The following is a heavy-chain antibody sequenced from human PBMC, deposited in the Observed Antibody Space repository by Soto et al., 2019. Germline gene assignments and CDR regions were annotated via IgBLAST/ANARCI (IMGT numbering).Heavy chain of an antibody. D-gene: IGHD2-2*01. CDR2: ISGSGGST. CDR1: GFTFSSYA. J-gene: IGHJ4*02. CDR3: VMMVSEGRVPAAMIPPARFAY. Sequence: GGSLRLSCAASGFTFSSYAMSWVRQAPGKGLEWVSAISGSGGSTYYADSVKGRFTISRDNSKNTLYLQMNSLRAEDTAVYYCVMMVSEGRVPAAMIPPARFAYWGQGTLVTVSS. V-gene: IGHV3-23*01.